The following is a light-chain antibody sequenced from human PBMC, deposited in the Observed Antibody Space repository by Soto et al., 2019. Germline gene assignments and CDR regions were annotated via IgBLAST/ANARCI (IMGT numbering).Light chain of an antibody. Sequence: DIQLAQSPSTLSASVGDRITITCRATQSVNWLAWDQQKQRKGPNLLIFESSGLDSGVPSRVSGSGSGTEFTFTLTSRQPDAVGTYYYQYYETGSSLWTFGQGTKVEVK. CDR3: QYYETGSSLWT. V-gene: IGKV1-5*03. CDR2: ESS. CDR1: QSVNW. J-gene: IGKJ1*01.